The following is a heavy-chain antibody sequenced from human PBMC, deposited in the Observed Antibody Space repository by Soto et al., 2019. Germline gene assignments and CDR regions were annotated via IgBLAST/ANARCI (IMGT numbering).Heavy chain of an antibody. V-gene: IGHV5-51*01. CDR1: GYSFTSYW. CDR2: IYSGDSDT. J-gene: IGHJ3*02. Sequence: PGESLKISCKGYGYSFTSYWIGWVRQMPGKGLVWMGIIYSGDSDTRYTPSFEGPSFEGQVTISADKSISTAYLKWSSLKASDTAMYYCARLSSAPITPSSDAFDIWGQETMVTVS. D-gene: IGHD1-20*01. CDR3: ARLSSAPITPSSDAFDI.